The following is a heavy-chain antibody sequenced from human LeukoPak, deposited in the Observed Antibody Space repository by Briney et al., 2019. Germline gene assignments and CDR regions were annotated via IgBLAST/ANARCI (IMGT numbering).Heavy chain of an antibody. J-gene: IGHJ4*02. D-gene: IGHD3-22*01. V-gene: IGHV4-59*12. CDR2: IYYSGST. CDR3: ARNYYDSSGYYYGW. Sequence: SETLSLTCTVSGGSITSYYWSWIRQPPGKGLEWIGYIYYSGSTYYNPSLKSRVTISVDTSKNQFSLKLSSVTAADTAVYYCARNYYDSSGYYYGWWGQGTLVTVSS. CDR1: GGSITSYY.